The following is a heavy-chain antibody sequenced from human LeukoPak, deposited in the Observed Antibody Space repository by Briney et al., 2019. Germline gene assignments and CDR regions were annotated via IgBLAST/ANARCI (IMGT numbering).Heavy chain of an antibody. V-gene: IGHV4-34*01. CDR2: INHSGST. CDR3: ARDLGYSYGHDAFDI. Sequence: PSETLSLTCAVYGGSFSGYYWSWIRQPPGKGLEWIGEINHSGSTNYNPSLKSRVTISVDTSKNQFSLKLSSVTAADTAVYYCARDLGYSYGHDAFDIWGQGTMVTVSS. CDR1: GGSFSGYY. D-gene: IGHD5-18*01. J-gene: IGHJ3*02.